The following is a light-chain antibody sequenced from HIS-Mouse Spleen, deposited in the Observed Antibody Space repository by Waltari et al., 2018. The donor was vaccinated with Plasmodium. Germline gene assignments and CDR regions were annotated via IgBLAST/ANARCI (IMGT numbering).Light chain of an antibody. Sequence: SYELTQPPSVSVSPGQTARITCSGDALPKKYAYWYQQKSGQAPVLVIYEDSKRPSGIPERVSCSSSVTMATLTISGAKVEDEADYYCYSTDSSGNHRVFGGGTKLTVL. V-gene: IGLV3-10*01. CDR3: YSTDSSGNHRV. CDR2: EDS. J-gene: IGLJ3*02. CDR1: ALPKKY.